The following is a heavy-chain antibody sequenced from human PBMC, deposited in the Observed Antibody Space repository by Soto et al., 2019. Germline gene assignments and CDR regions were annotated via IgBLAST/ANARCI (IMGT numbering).Heavy chain of an antibody. CDR1: GFTFSSYG. Sequence: QVQLVESGGGVVQPGRSLRLSCAASGFTFSSYGMHWVRQAPGKGLEWVAVISYDGSNKYYADSVKGRFTISRDNSKNTLYLQMNSLRAEDTAVYYCAGRITMVRGVSWGQGTLVTVSS. D-gene: IGHD3-10*01. V-gene: IGHV3-30*03. CDR2: ISYDGSNK. CDR3: AGRITMVRGVS. J-gene: IGHJ4*02.